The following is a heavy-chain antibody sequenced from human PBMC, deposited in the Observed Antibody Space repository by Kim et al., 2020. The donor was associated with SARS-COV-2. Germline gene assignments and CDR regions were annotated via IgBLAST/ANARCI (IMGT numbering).Heavy chain of an antibody. Sequence: GGSLRLSCTASGFTFGDYAMSWFRQAPGKGLEWVGFIRSKAYGGTTEYAASVKGRFTISRDDSKSIAYLQRNSLKTEDTAVYYCTSSQWLVRDDAFDIWGQGRMVTVSS. CDR2: IRSKAYGGTT. CDR3: TSSQWLVRDDAFDI. J-gene: IGHJ3*02. D-gene: IGHD6-19*01. V-gene: IGHV3-49*03. CDR1: GFTFGDYA.